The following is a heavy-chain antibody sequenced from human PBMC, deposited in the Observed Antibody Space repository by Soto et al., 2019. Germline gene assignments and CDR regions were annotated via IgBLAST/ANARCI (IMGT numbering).Heavy chain of an antibody. CDR3: TTEVGDVVLRVYAVHAFKM. CDR1: GFTFSNTW. V-gene: IGHV3-15*01. J-gene: IGHJ3*02. CDR2: IKSNPDGETK. Sequence: EVQLVESGGGLVRPGDSLRLSCATSGFTFSNTWMSWLRQPREKGMGRVGAIKSNPDGETKEYAAPMKGRFAISRDDSTNTLYLHINSLKTEDTGVYYCTTEVGDVVLRVYAVHAFKMLGQGTMVTVSS. D-gene: IGHD2-8*01.